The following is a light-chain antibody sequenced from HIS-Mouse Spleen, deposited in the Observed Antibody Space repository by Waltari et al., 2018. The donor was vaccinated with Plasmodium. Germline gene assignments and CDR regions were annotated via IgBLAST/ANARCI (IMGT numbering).Light chain of an antibody. Sequence: EIVLTQSPGTLSLSPGERATISCRASQSVSSSYLAWYQQKPGQAPRRLIYGASSRATGIPDRFSGSGSGTDFTLTISRLEPEDFAVYYCQQYGSSGTFGQGTKVEIK. CDR1: QSVSSSY. CDR3: QQYGSSGT. CDR2: GAS. V-gene: IGKV3-20*01. J-gene: IGKJ1*01.